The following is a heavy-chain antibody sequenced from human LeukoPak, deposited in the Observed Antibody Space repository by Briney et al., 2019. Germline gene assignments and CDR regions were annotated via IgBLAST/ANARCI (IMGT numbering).Heavy chain of an antibody. CDR1: GGSISSYY. Sequence: PSETLSLTCTVSGGSISSYYWSWIRQPPGKGLEWIGYIYYSGSTNYNPSLKSRVTISVDTSKNQFSLKLSSVTAADTAVYYCASLSIAVRPHHFDYWGQGTLVTVSS. D-gene: IGHD6-6*01. J-gene: IGHJ4*02. CDR3: ASLSIAVRPHHFDY. V-gene: IGHV4-59*01. CDR2: IYYSGST.